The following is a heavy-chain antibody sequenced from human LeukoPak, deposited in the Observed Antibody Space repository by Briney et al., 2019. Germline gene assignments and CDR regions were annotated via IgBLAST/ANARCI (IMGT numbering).Heavy chain of an antibody. V-gene: IGHV4-28*03. Sequence: SETLSLTCAVSGYSISGNDWWGWIRQPPGKGLEWIGYIYYSGSTYYNPSLKSRVTMSVDTSKNQFSLKLSSVTAADTAVYYCARGRGYSYGFTAFDIWGQGTMVTVSS. D-gene: IGHD5-18*01. CDR2: IYYSGST. CDR1: GYSISGNDW. J-gene: IGHJ3*02. CDR3: ARGRGYSYGFTAFDI.